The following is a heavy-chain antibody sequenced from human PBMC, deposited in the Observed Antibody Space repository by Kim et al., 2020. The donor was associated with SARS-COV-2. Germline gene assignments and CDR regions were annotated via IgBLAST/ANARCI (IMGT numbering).Heavy chain of an antibody. CDR2: ISSSTTIT. J-gene: IGHJ4*02. CDR3: AREGEGLTMGRGVMMRHPKGFYDY. V-gene: IGHV3-48*02. Sequence: GGSLRLSCAASGFPFSSYSMNWVRQAPGKGLEWILYISSSTTITNYADSVKGRFTISRDNAKNSLYLQMNSLRDEDTAVYYCAREGEGLTMGRGVMMRHPKGFYDYWGQGTLVTVSS. CDR1: GFPFSSYS. D-gene: IGHD3-10*01.